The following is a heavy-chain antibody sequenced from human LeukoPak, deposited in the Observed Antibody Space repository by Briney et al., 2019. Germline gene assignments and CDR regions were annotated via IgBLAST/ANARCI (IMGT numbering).Heavy chain of an antibody. Sequence: PSQTLSLTCTVSGGSISSGDYYWSWIRQPPGKGLEWIGYIYYSGSTYYNPSLKSRVVISIDRSKNQFSLNLSPVTAADTAVYYCARGPPTPYCSSTSCYSDYWGQGTLVTVSS. CDR2: IYYSGST. J-gene: IGHJ4*02. D-gene: IGHD2-2*02. CDR3: ARGPPTPYCSSTSCYSDY. CDR1: GGSISSGDYY. V-gene: IGHV4-30-4*01.